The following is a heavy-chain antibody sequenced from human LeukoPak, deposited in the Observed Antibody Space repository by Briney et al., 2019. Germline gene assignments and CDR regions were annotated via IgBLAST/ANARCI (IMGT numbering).Heavy chain of an antibody. V-gene: IGHV3-9*01. Sequence: GGSLRLSCAASGFTFDDYAMHWVRQAPGKGLEWVSGISWNSGSIGYADSVKGRFTISRDNAKNSLYLQMNSLRAEDTALYYCAKGPYDILTGAFDYWGQGTLVTVSS. CDR3: AKGPYDILTGAFDY. CDR2: ISWNSGSI. CDR1: GFTFDDYA. J-gene: IGHJ4*02. D-gene: IGHD3-9*01.